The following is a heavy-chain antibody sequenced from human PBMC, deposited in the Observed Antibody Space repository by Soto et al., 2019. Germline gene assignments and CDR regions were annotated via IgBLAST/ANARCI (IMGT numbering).Heavy chain of an antibody. CDR1: GGTFSSYT. CDR2: IIPILGIA. Sequence: QVQLVQSGAEVKKPGSSVKVSCKASGGTFSSYTISWVRQAPGQGLEWMGRIIPILGIANYAQKFQGRVTITADKSTRTAYMELSSLRSEDTAVYYCARDASDGGNSGYWGQGTLVTVSS. CDR3: ARDASDGGNSGY. D-gene: IGHD2-21*02. J-gene: IGHJ4*02. V-gene: IGHV1-69*02.